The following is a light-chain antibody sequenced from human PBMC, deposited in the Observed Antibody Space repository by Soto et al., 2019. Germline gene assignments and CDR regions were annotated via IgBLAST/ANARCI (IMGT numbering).Light chain of an antibody. CDR3: GTWDGSRNWV. CDR2: DNI. Sequence: QSVLTQSTSVSAAPGQKVTISCSGTSSNIGNNYVSWYQQFPDTAPKLLIYDNIKRPSGIPDRFSGSKSGTSATLVITGLQTGDEADYYCGTWDGSRNWVFGGGTQLTVL. J-gene: IGLJ3*02. CDR1: SSNIGNNY. V-gene: IGLV1-51*01.